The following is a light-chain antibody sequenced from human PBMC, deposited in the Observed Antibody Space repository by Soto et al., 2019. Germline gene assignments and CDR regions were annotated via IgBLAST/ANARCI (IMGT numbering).Light chain of an antibody. V-gene: IGLV1-40*01. J-gene: IGLJ2*01. CDR3: QSYDSSLSGSV. Sequence: QSVLTQPPSVSGAPGQRVTISCTGSSSNIGAGYDVHWYQQLPGTAPKLLIYGNSXRPSXXXXXXSGSKSGTSASLAITGXXXXXXXXXYCQSYDSSLSGSVFGGGTKLTVL. CDR2: GNS. CDR1: SSNIGAGYD.